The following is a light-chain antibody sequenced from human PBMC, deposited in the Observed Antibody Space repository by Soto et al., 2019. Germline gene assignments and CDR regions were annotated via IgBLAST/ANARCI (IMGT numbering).Light chain of an antibody. J-gene: IGKJ1*01. CDR1: QSVRSN. V-gene: IGKV3-15*01. Sequence: EIVITQSPVTLSVSPGERATLSCRASQSVRSNLAWYQQKPGQAPNLLIYGAFTRATGIPARFSGTGSGTEFTLTISSXQSEDFALYHCQQYNDWPLTFGQGTKVDTK. CDR2: GAF. CDR3: QQYNDWPLT.